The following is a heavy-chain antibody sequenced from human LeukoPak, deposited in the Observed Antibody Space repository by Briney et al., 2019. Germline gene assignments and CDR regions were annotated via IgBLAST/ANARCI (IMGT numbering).Heavy chain of an antibody. Sequence: PSETLSLTCTVSGGSISSYYWSWIRQPPGKGLEWIGYIYYSGSTNYHPSLKSRVTISVDTSKNQFSLKLSSVTAADTAVYYCARDRGLRSFDYWGQGTLVTVSS. CDR2: IYYSGST. J-gene: IGHJ4*02. V-gene: IGHV4-59*01. CDR1: GGSISSYY. D-gene: IGHD5-12*01. CDR3: ARDRGLRSFDY.